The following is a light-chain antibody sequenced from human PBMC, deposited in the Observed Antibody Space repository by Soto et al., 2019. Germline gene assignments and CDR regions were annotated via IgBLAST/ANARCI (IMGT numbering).Light chain of an antibody. CDR3: QQRSNWPPSLT. J-gene: IGKJ4*01. CDR2: DAS. Sequence: EIVLTQSPATLSLSPGDRATLSCRASQSVSSYLPLYQQKPGQAPRLLIYDASNKATGIPDRFSGSGYETDFTLNISILEPEDFAVDYCQQRSNWPPSLTWGGGTKLEIK. V-gene: IGKV3-11*01. CDR1: QSVSSY.